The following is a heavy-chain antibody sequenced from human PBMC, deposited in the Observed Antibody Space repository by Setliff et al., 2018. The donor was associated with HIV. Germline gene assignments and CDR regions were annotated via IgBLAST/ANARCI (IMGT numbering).Heavy chain of an antibody. CDR2: VYYSGST. CDR3: ARGTDNGDAFQI. CDR1: GGSVSSGTFY. D-gene: IGHD2-8*01. V-gene: IGHV4-39*07. Sequence: ETLSLTCTVSGGSVSSGTFYWGWIRQPPGKGLEWLGSVYYSGSTQYNPSFKSRVTISTDTFKTRFSLKVTSVTAADTAVYYCARGTDNGDAFQIWGQGTLVTVSS. J-gene: IGHJ3*02.